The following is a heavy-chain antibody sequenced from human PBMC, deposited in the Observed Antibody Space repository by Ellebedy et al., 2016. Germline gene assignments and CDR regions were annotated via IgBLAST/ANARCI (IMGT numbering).Heavy chain of an antibody. V-gene: IGHV1-3*01. CDR1: GYTFTSYA. CDR2: INAGNGNT. D-gene: IGHD2-2*01. Sequence: ASVKVSXKASGYTFTSYAMHWVRQAPGQRLEWMGWINAGNGNTKYSQKFQGRVTITRDTSASTAYMELSSLRSEDTAVYYCARPVVPAAMSFWDDAFDIWGQGTMVTVSS. J-gene: IGHJ3*02. CDR3: ARPVVPAAMSFWDDAFDI.